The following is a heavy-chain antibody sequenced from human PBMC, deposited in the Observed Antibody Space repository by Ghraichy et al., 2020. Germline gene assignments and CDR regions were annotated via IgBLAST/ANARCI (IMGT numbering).Heavy chain of an antibody. Sequence: SETLSLTCAVYGGSFSGYYWSWIRQPPGKGLEWIGEINHSGSTNYNPSLKSRVTISVDTSKNQFSLKLSSVTAADTAVYYCARGRGVPWGSRPRGWFDPWGQGTLVTVSS. CDR3: ARGRGVPWGSRPRGWFDP. CDR2: INHSGST. J-gene: IGHJ5*02. V-gene: IGHV4-34*01. CDR1: GGSFSGYY. D-gene: IGHD3-10*01.